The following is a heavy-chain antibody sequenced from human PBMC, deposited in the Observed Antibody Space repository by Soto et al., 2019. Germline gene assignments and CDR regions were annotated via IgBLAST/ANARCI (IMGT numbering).Heavy chain of an antibody. D-gene: IGHD3-16*02. CDR1: GHTLTKLA. Sequence: ASVKVSCKVSGHTLTKLAIYWVRQAAGKGLEWMGGFDPEDGEAIYAQKFQGRVTMTEDTSTDTAYMELSGLRSEDTAVYYCATRVSSLGYYNGMNVWGQGTTVTVSS. CDR3: ATRVSSLGYYNGMNV. CDR2: FDPEDGEA. V-gene: IGHV1-24*01. J-gene: IGHJ6*02.